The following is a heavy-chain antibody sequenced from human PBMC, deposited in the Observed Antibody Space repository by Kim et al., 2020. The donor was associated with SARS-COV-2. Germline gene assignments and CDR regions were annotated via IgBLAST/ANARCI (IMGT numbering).Heavy chain of an antibody. D-gene: IGHD1-26*01. CDR2: INAGNGNT. J-gene: IGHJ6*02. CDR3: ARVLGPNGMDV. V-gene: IGHV1-3*01. Sequence: ASVKVSCKASGYIFTSYAMHWVRQAPRQRLEWMGWINAGNGNTKYPQKFQGRVTITRDTSASTAYMELSSLRSEDTAVYYCARVLGPNGMDVWGQGTTVT. CDR1: GYIFTSYA.